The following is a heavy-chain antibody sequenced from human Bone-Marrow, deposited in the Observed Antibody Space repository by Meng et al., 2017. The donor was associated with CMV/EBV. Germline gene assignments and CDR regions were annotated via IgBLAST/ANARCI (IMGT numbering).Heavy chain of an antibody. D-gene: IGHD5-24*01. J-gene: IGHJ4*02. CDR3: ARIRDDYCDY. Sequence: GGFLRLSCAASGFTVSSNYMSWVRQAPGKGLEWVSLIYSGGSTHYADSVQGRFTISRDNSKNTLYLQMNSLRAEDTAVYYCARIRDDYCDYWGQGTRVTVSS. V-gene: IGHV3-53*01. CDR1: GFTVSSNY. CDR2: IYSGGST.